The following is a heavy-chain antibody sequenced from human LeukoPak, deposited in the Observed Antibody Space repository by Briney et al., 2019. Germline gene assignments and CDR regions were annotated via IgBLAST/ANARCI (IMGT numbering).Heavy chain of an antibody. CDR2: ISGGGGST. D-gene: IGHD6-13*01. CDR3: AKKPGEQQLGGGH. Sequence: QPGGSLRLSCAASGFSFSSYAMRWVRQAPGMGLEWVSAISGGGGSTNYADSVKGRFTISRDNAKNTLYLQMNSLRAEDTAVYYCAKKPGEQQLGGGHWGQGTLVTVSS. CDR1: GFSFSSYA. J-gene: IGHJ4*02. V-gene: IGHV3-23*01.